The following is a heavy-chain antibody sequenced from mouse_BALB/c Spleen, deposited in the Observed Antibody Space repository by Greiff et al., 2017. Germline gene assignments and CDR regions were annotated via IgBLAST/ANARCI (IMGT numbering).Heavy chain of an antibody. CDR2: IDPYNGGT. CDR3: ASIYYGNHGDYFDY. Sequence: EVQLQESGPELVKPGASVKVSCKASGYSFTDYNMYWVKQSHGKSLEWIGYIDPYNGGTSYNQKFTGKAQLTVDTSSSTAYMQFSSLTTEDSAIYYCASIYYGNHGDYFDYWGQGTTLTVSS. J-gene: IGHJ2*01. D-gene: IGHD2-1*01. CDR1: GYSFTDYN. V-gene: IGHV1S135*01.